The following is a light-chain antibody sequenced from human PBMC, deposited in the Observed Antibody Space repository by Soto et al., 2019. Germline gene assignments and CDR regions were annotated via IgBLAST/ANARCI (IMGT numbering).Light chain of an antibody. CDR3: QQYNNLPLWP. J-gene: IGKJ1*01. CDR2: GAS. V-gene: IGKV3D-15*01. CDR1: QSVGSN. Sequence: LSQSPGTLSLCLGERGTVSCVSSQSVGSNYLAWYQRNPGQAPRLIIYGASSRATGIPARLSGSGSGTEFTLIISSLQSEDFAFYYCQQYNNLPLWPLGQGTRWIS.